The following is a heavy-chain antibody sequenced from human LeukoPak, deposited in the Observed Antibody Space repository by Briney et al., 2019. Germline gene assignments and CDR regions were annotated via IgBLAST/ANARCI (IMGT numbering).Heavy chain of an antibody. J-gene: IGHJ4*02. D-gene: IGHD6-6*01. CDR3: ASLYSSSSGFNY. Sequence: PGGTLRLSCAASGVTFSSCSMYWVRQAPGKGQERVSSISSSSSYIYYADSVKGRFTISRDNAKNSLYLQMNSLRAENTAVFYCASLYSSSSGFNYWGQGTLVTVSS. CDR1: GVTFSSCS. V-gene: IGHV3-21*01. CDR2: ISSSSSYI.